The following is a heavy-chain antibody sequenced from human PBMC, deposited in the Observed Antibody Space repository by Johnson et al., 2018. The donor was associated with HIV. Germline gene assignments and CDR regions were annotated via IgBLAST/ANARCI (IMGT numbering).Heavy chain of an antibody. V-gene: IGHV3-66*01. Sequence: VQLVESGGGLVQPGGSLTLSCSASGITVGTNYMSWVRQAPGKGLEWVSVIFSVGDVSYADSVKGRFTISRDNSKNMVYLQMNSLRAEDTAVYYCATNRGGAFDIWGQGTMVTVSS. J-gene: IGHJ3*02. CDR3: ATNRGGAFDI. CDR1: GITVGTNY. D-gene: IGHD2/OR15-2a*01. CDR2: IFSVGDV.